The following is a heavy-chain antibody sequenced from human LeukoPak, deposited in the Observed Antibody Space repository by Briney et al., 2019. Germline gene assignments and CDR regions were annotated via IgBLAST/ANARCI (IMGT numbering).Heavy chain of an antibody. CDR2: IRSSSTTI. CDR3: ARAKRNGFDI. V-gene: IGHV3-48*01. CDR1: GFTFSNYS. Sequence: GGSLRLSCAASGFTFSNYSMNWVRQAPGKGLEWVSYIRSSSTTIYYAASVKGRFTISRDNAKNSLYLQMNSLRAEDTAVYYCARAKRNGFDIWGQGTMVTVSS. J-gene: IGHJ3*02.